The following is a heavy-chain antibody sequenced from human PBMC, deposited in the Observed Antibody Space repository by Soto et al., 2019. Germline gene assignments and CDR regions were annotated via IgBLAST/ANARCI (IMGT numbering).Heavy chain of an antibody. CDR3: AKGSTYYDFWSGYQPPTNSSVS. CDR2: ISGSGGST. V-gene: IGHV3-23*01. Sequence: PGGSLRLSCAASGFTFSSYAMSWVRQAPGKGLEWVSAISGSGGSTYYADSVKGRFTISRDNSKNTLYLQMNSLRAEDTAVYYCAKGSTYYDFWSGYQPPTNSSVSWGQGPLVTLSS. CDR1: GFTFSSYA. D-gene: IGHD3-3*01. J-gene: IGHJ5*01.